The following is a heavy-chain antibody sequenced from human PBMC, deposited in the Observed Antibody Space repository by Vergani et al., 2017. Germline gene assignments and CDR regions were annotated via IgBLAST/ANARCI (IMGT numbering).Heavy chain of an antibody. D-gene: IGHD3-9*01. CDR2: INPNSGGT. V-gene: IGHV1-2*04. J-gene: IGHJ6*04. CDR1: GYTFTGYY. CDR3: ARGDYDILTGYWGFDYYYGMDV. Sequence: QVQLVQSGAEVKKPGASVKVSCKASGYTFTGYYMHWVRQAPGQGLEWMGWINPNSGGTNYAQKFQGWVTMTRDTSISTAYMELSRLGYDDTAVYYCARGDYDILTGYWGFDYYYGMDVWGKGNTVTVSS.